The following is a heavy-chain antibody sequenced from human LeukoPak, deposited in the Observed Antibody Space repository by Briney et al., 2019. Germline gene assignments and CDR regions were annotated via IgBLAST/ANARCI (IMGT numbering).Heavy chain of an antibody. CDR3: SRGGVGATCPADY. CDR1: GFTFSSYA. Sequence: GSLRLSCAASGFTFSSYAMSWVRQAPGKGLEWVSAISGSGGSTYYADSVKGRFTISRDNSKNTLYLQMNSLRAEDTAVYYCSRGGVGATCPADYWGQGTLVTVSS. D-gene: IGHD1-26*01. CDR2: ISGSGGST. V-gene: IGHV3-23*01. J-gene: IGHJ4*02.